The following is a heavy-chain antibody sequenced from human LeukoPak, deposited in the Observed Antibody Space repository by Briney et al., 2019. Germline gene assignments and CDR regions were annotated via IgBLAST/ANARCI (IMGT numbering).Heavy chain of an antibody. D-gene: IGHD2-2*01. CDR3: ARVVVPAVCDY. J-gene: IGHJ4*02. Sequence: GCPRLSSAAPRVALSSALISSGCAAPRERVGWVGNIRQDGSEKYYVDSVKGRFTISRDNAKNSLYLQMNSLRAEDTAVYYCARVVVPAVCDYWGQGTLVTVSS. V-gene: IGHV3-7*01. CDR2: IRQDGSEK. CDR1: RVALSSAL.